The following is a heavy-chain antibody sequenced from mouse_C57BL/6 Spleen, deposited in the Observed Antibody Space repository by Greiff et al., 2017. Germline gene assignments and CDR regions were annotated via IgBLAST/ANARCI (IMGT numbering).Heavy chain of an antibody. CDR1: GFTFSSYT. D-gene: IGHD2-3*01. Sequence: EVQLVESGGGLVKPGGSLKLSCAASGFTFSSYTMSWVRQTPEKRLEWVATISGGGGNTYYPDSVKGRFTISRDNAKNTLYLQMSSLRSEDTALYYCARHGYYDYFDYWGQGTTLTVSS. CDR3: ARHGYYDYFDY. CDR2: ISGGGGNT. J-gene: IGHJ2*01. V-gene: IGHV5-9*01.